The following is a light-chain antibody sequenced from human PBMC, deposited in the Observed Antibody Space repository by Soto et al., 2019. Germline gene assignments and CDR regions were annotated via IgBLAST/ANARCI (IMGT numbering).Light chain of an antibody. CDR1: QSFRGL. CDR3: QQRHMWPIA. Sequence: VLTQSPVTLSLSPGERATLSCRASQSFRGLLAWYQQKPGQAPRLLIYDAYNRATGIPPRFSGSGSGTDFTLTISSLEPEDSAVYYCQQRHMWPIAFGQGTRLEIK. V-gene: IGKV3-11*01. J-gene: IGKJ5*01. CDR2: DAY.